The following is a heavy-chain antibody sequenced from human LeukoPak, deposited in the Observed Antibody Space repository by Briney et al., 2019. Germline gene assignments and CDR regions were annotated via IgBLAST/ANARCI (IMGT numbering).Heavy chain of an antibody. CDR3: TTYSYYFDC. CDR1: GFTFSDFY. J-gene: IGHJ4*02. CDR2: IKRKTDGGTT. D-gene: IGHD2-15*01. Sequence: PGGSLRLSCAASGFTFSDFYMGWIRQAPGKGLEWVGRIKRKTDGGTTDYAAPVKGRFTISRDDSKNTLYLQMNSLKTEDTAVYYCTTYSYYFDCWGQGTLVTVSS. V-gene: IGHV3-15*01.